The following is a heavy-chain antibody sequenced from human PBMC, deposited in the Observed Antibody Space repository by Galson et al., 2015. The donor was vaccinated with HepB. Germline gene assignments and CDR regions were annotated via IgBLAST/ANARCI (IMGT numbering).Heavy chain of an antibody. CDR1: GFTFSSYG. CDR3: ARDFNYGDYLGPFDI. V-gene: IGHV3-48*01. Sequence: SLRLSCAASGFTFSSYGTNWVRQAPGEGLEWLSYISSSGSIIYYADSVKGRFTISRDNAKNSLYLQMSSLRAEDTAVYYCARDFNYGDYLGPFDIWGQGTMVTVSS. D-gene: IGHD4-17*01. CDR2: ISSSGSII. J-gene: IGHJ3*02.